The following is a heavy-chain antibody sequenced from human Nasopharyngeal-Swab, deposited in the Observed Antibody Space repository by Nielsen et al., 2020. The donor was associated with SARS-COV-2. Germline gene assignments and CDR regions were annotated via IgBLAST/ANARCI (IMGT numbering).Heavy chain of an antibody. CDR1: GGTLCSYS. V-gene: IGHV1-69*13. CDR2: IIPIFGTA. CDR3: ASRPASVRAVAGATDY. J-gene: IGHJ4*02. Sequence: SVKVFCKASGGTLCSYSISWVRQAPGQGLEWMGGIIPIFGTANYAQKFQGRVTITADESTSTAYMELSSLRSEDTAVYYCASRPASVRAVAGATDYWGQGTLVTVSS. D-gene: IGHD6-19*01.